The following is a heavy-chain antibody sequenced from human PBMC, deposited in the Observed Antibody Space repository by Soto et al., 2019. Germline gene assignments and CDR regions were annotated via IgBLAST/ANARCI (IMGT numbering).Heavy chain of an antibody. Sequence: GGSLRLSCAASGFTFSTYGMHWVRQAPGKGLEWVAIIWFDGSNKYYADSVKGRFTISRDNSKNTLYLQMSSLRAEDTAVYYCARVDSSGYGFDYWGQGTLVTVSS. J-gene: IGHJ4*02. CDR1: GFTFSTYG. D-gene: IGHD3-22*01. CDR2: IWFDGSNK. V-gene: IGHV3-33*01. CDR3: ARVDSSGYGFDY.